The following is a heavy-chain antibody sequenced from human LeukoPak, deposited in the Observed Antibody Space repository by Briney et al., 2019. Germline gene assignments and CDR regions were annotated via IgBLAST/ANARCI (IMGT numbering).Heavy chain of an antibody. CDR2: INPNSGGT. J-gene: IGHJ6*02. Sequence: ASVKVSCKASGYTVTGYYMHLVRQAPGQGLEWMGWINPNSGGTNYAQKFQGRVTMTRDTSISTAYMELSRLRSDDTAVYYCARGLLWFGELASGRHYYGMDVWGQGTTVTVSS. CDR3: ARGLLWFGELASGRHYYGMDV. CDR1: GYTVTGYY. V-gene: IGHV1-2*02. D-gene: IGHD3-10*01.